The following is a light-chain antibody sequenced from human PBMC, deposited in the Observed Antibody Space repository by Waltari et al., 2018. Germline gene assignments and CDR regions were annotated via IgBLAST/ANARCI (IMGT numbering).Light chain of an antibody. CDR2: EVN. J-gene: IGLJ1*01. CDR3: GSFAGSNIFV. V-gene: IGLV2-8*01. CDR1: SSDVGGYTY. Sequence: QSALTQPPSASGSPGQSVTISCTGTSSDVGGYTYVSWHQPHPGKAPKLISYEVNNRPSGVPDRSSGSKSGNTAYLTVSGLQAEDEADYYCGSFAGSNIFVFGIGTKVTVL.